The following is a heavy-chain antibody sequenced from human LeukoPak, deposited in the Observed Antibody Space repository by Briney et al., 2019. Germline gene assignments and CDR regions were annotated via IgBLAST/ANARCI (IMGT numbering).Heavy chain of an antibody. CDR1: GGTFSSYA. D-gene: IGHD2-2*01. CDR3: ARDRGIVVVPAAMNY. CDR2: ISAYNGNT. J-gene: IGHJ4*02. V-gene: IGHV1-18*01. Sequence: ASVKVSCKASGGTFSSYAISRVRQAPGQGLEWMGWISAYNGNTNYAQKLQGRVTMTTDTSTSTAYMELRSLRSDDTAVYYCARDRGIVVVPAAMNYWGQGTLVTVSS.